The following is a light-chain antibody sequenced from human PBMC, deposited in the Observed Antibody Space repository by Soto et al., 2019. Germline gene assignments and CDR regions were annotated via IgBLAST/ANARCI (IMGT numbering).Light chain of an antibody. Sequence: EIVMTQSPATLSWSPGEIATLSCRASQSVGSYLAWYQQKPGQAPRLLIYDASNRATGIPARFSGSGSGTDFTLTISSLEPEDFAIYYCLHRSYPFNCGQGKRREIK. J-gene: IGKJ5*01. CDR3: LHRSYPFN. V-gene: IGKV3-11*01. CDR2: DAS. CDR1: QSVGSY.